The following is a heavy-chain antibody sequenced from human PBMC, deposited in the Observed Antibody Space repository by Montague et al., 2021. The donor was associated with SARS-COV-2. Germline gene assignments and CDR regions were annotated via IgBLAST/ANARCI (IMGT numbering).Heavy chain of an antibody. Sequence: TLSLTCTVSGGSIGSGGYYWSWIRQHPGKGLEWIGYIYYSGSTYYNPSLKSRVTISVDTSKNQFSLKQSSVTAADTAVYYCARATRSIVVLNWFDPWGQGTLVTVSS. CDR2: IYYSGST. D-gene: IGHD3-22*01. CDR1: GGSIGSGGYY. CDR3: ARATRSIVVLNWFDP. V-gene: IGHV4-31*03. J-gene: IGHJ5*02.